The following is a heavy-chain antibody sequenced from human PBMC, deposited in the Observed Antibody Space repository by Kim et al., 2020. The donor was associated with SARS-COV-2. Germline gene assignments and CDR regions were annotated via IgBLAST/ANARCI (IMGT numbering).Heavy chain of an antibody. V-gene: IGHV3-30*02. Sequence: ADSVKGRFTISRDNSKNTLYLQMNSLRAEDTAVYYCAKELLSARASGYDYWGQGTLVTVSS. D-gene: IGHD3-16*02. CDR3: AKELLSARASGYDY. J-gene: IGHJ4*02.